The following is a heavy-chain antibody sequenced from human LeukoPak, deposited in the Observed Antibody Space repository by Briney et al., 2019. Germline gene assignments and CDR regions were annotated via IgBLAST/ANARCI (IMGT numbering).Heavy chain of an antibody. V-gene: IGHV1-69*04. Sequence: SAKVSCKASGGTFSSYAISWVRQAPGQGLEWMGRIIPILGIANYAQKFQDRVTITADKSTSTAYMELSSLRSEDTAVYYCARDLRGTGTFDYWGQGTLVTVSS. D-gene: IGHD1-1*01. CDR3: ARDLRGTGTFDY. CDR2: IIPILGIA. J-gene: IGHJ4*02. CDR1: GGTFSSYA.